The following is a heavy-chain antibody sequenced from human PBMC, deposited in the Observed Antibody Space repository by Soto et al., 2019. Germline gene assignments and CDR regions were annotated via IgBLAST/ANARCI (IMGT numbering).Heavy chain of an antibody. CDR3: AREPKESFYFDY. CDR1: GFSFSDYF. J-gene: IGHJ4*02. Sequence: AASVKVSCKASGFSFSDYFMHWVRQAPGQGLEWRGIINPSGDRTDYAQKFQGRVTITRDTSTSTANMELASLTSEDTAVYYCAREPKESFYFDYWGQGTPVTVSS. V-gene: IGHV1-46*01. D-gene: IGHD3-10*01. CDR2: INPSGDRT.